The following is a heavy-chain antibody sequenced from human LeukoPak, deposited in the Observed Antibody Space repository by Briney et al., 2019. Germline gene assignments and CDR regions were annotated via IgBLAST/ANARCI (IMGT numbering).Heavy chain of an antibody. CDR3: ARGWLGYYFDY. CDR2: IYHSGGT. Sequence: ASQTLSLTCAVSGGSITRGTYSWNWIRQPPGKALGWIGYIYHSGGTYSNPSLTSRVTVSMDRSKNQLSLQVTSVTAADTAVYYCARGWLGYYFDYWGQGTPVTVSS. D-gene: IGHD6-19*01. V-gene: IGHV4-30-2*01. CDR1: GGSITRGTYS. J-gene: IGHJ4*02.